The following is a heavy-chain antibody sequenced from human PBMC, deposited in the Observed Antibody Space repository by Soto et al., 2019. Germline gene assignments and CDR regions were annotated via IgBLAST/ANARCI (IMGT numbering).Heavy chain of an antibody. D-gene: IGHD1-1*01. J-gene: IGHJ4*02. CDR2: ISGNGGTT. CDR3: TKRLGTAGTTYGDY. V-gene: IGHV3-23*01. CDR1: GFTFSSYD. Sequence: EVQLLESGGGLAQPGGSLRLSCAASGFTFSSYDMSWGRQAPGKGLEWVALISGNGGTTYYADSVKGRFTVSRDNSKNTLYLQMNSLRAEDTAVYYCTKRLGTAGTTYGDYWGQGTLVTVAS.